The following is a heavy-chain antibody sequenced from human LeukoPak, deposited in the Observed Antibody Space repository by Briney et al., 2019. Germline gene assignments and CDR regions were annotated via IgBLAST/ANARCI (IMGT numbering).Heavy chain of an antibody. Sequence: PGASLRLSCAASGFTFSTYSMNWVRQAPGKGLEWVAVIRGSGGGKYYADSVKGRFTISRDNSKNTLYLQMNSLRAENTAVYYCAKREGVDTIFGVVTSGGMDVWGQGTTVTVFS. J-gene: IGHJ6*02. CDR1: GFTFSTYS. D-gene: IGHD3-3*01. CDR3: AKREGVDTIFGVVTSGGMDV. CDR2: IRGSGGGK. V-gene: IGHV3-23*01.